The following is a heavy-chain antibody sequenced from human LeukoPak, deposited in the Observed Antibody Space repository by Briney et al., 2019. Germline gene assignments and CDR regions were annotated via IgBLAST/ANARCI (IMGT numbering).Heavy chain of an antibody. V-gene: IGHV3-53*01. CDR2: IYSGGST. CDR1: GFTVSSNY. D-gene: IGHD2-2*02. Sequence: GGSLRLSCAASGFTVSSNYMSWVRQAPGKGLEWVSVIYSGGSTYYADSVKGRFTISRDNSKNTLYLQMNSLRAEDTAVYYCARVVGYCSTTTCYIRGRPVDYWGQGTLVTVST. CDR3: ARVVGYCSTTTCYIRGRPVDY. J-gene: IGHJ4*02.